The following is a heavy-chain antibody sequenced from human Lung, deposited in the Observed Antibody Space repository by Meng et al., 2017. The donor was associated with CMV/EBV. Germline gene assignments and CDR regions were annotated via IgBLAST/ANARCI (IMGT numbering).Heavy chain of an antibody. CDR1: GSSFTCFY. V-gene: IGHV1-2*06. CDR2: VNPISDDT. Sequence: SCQASGSSFTCFYLNWARQAPGHGLEWLGRVNPISDDTHLAQKFEGRITVTRGATINTAFMELTRLRPDDTAVYYCAKSSDNGWSSWGPGTLVTVSS. J-gene: IGHJ4*01. CDR3: AKSSDNGWSS. D-gene: IGHD6-19*01.